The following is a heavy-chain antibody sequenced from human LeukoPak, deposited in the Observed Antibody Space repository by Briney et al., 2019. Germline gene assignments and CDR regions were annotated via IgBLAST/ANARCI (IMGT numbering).Heavy chain of an antibody. V-gene: IGHV1-18*01. D-gene: IGHD4-11*01. CDR3: ARDDYRAYYYYGMDV. CDR2: ISAYNGNT. Sequence: ASVKVSCKASGYTFTSYGISWVRQAPGQGLEWMGWISAYNGNTNYAQKLQGRVTMTTDTSTSTAYMELRSLRSGDTAVYYCARDDYRAYYYYGMDVWGQGTTVTVSS. J-gene: IGHJ6*02. CDR1: GYTFTSYG.